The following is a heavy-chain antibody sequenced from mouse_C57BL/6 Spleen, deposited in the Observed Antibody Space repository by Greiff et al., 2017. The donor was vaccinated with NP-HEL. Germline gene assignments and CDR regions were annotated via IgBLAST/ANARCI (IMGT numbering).Heavy chain of an antibody. V-gene: IGHV5-17*01. CDR2: ISSGSSTI. Sequence: EVKLVESGGGLVKPGGSLKLSCAASGFTFSDFGMHWVRQAPEKGLEWVAYISSGSSTIYYADTVKGRFTISRDNAKNAQFLQMTSLRSEDTAMYYCARGDYGSGGFAYWGQGTLVTVSA. CDR1: GFTFSDFG. CDR3: ARGDYGSGGFAY. J-gene: IGHJ3*01. D-gene: IGHD1-1*01.